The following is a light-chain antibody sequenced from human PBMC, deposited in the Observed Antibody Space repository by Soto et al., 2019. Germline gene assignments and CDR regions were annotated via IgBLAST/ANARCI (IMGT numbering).Light chain of an antibody. CDR2: QDS. CDR3: RAWDSSLH. Sequence: SYELTQPPSVSVSPGQTASITCSGDKLGDKYACWYQQKPGQPPVLVIYQDSKRPSGIPERFSGSNSGNTATPTISGTQAMDEADYYCRAWDSSLHFGTGTKLTVL. J-gene: IGLJ1*01. V-gene: IGLV3-1*01. CDR1: KLGDKY.